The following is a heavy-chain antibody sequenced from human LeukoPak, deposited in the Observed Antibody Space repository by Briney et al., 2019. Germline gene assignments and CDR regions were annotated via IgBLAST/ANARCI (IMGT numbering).Heavy chain of an antibody. D-gene: IGHD4-17*01. CDR1: GFTFSYYG. CDR3: AKDLRGYGDYTCTFDI. CDR2: ISNDGSNK. V-gene: IGHV3-30*18. Sequence: GGSLRLSCAASGFTFSYYGMHWVRQAPGKGLEWVAIISNDGSNKNYADSVKGRFTISRDNSKNTLFLQMNGLRAEDTAVYYCAKDLRGYGDYTCTFDIWGQGTTVTISS. J-gene: IGHJ3*02.